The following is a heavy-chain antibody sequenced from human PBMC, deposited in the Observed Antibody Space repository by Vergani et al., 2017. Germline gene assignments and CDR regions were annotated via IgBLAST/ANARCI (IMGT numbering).Heavy chain of an antibody. CDR3: ARLPIPLYGSGSSTTEIRAYGMDV. CDR1: GYTFTSYG. V-gene: IGHV1-18*01. Sequence: QVQLVQSGAEVKKPGASVKVSCKASGYTFTSYGISWVRQAPGQGLEWMGWISAYNGNTNYAQKLQGRVTMTTDTSTSTAYMELRSLRSDDTAVYYCARLPIPLYGSGSSTTEIRAYGMDVWGQGTTVTVSS. J-gene: IGHJ6*02. D-gene: IGHD3-10*01. CDR2: ISAYNGNT.